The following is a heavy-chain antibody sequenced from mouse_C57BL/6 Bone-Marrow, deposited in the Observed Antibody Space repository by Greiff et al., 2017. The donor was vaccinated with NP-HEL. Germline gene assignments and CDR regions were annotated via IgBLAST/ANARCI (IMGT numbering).Heavy chain of an antibody. J-gene: IGHJ4*01. D-gene: IGHD1-1*01. CDR2: SRNKANDYTT. CDR1: GFTFSDFY. CDR3: ARDAWYYGPIDY. V-gene: IGHV7-1*01. Sequence: EVMLVESGGGLVQSGRSLRLSCATSGFTFSDFYMEWVRQAPGKGLEWIAASRNKANDYTTEYSASVKGRFIVSRDTSQSNLYLQMNALRAEDPAIYYCARDAWYYGPIDYWGQGTSVTVSS.